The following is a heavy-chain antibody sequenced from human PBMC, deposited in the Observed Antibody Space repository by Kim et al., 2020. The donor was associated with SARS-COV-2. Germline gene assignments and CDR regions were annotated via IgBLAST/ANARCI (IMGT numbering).Heavy chain of an antibody. CDR1: GGSISSANYY. Sequence: SETLSLTCSVSGGSISSANYYWGWIRQTPDKGLEWIGSMYSSGNTYYNPSLQSRLSISVDTSNNHFSLRLASVTAADTGIYYCARHGNTLHWFGESKTYSWFDSWGQGPLVTVPS. J-gene: IGHJ5*01. CDR3: ARHGNTLHWFGESKTYSWFDS. CDR2: MYSSGNT. D-gene: IGHD3-10*01. V-gene: IGHV4-39*01.